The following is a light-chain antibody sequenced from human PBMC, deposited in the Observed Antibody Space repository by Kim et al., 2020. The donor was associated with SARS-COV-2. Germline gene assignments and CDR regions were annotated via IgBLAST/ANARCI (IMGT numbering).Light chain of an antibody. CDR2: AAS. V-gene: IGKV1-8*01. Sequence: AIQMTQSPSSFSASIGDRVTITCRASQDISSYLAWYQQKPGKAPNLLIYAASSLQSGVPSRFSGSGSGTEFTLTISCLQSEDFATYYCQQYYTYPPTFGQGTKVDIK. CDR1: QDISSY. J-gene: IGKJ1*01. CDR3: QQYYTYPPT.